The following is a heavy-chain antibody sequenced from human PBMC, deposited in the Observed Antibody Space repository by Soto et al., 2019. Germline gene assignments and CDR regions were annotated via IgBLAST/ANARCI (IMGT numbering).Heavy chain of an antibody. D-gene: IGHD2-15*01. Sequence: QVQLVESGGGVVQPGRSLRLSCAASGFTFSNNGMHWVRQAPGKGLEWVAVIWYDGINKYYADSVKGRFIISRDNSKNTVYLQMNSLRAEDTAVYSCARYRVQMVDGLDVWGQGTTVTVSS. CDR3: ARYRVQMVDGLDV. CDR1: GFTFSNNG. CDR2: IWYDGINK. J-gene: IGHJ6*02. V-gene: IGHV3-33*01.